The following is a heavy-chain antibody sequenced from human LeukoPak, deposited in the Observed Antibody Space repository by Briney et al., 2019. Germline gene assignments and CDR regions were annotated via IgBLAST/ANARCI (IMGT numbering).Heavy chain of an antibody. V-gene: IGHV3-74*01. CDR2: SNSDGSST. Sequence: PGGSLRLSCAASGFTFTRYWMHWVRQAPGQGLVWVSRSNSDGSSTRYADSVKGRFSISRDNARNTLYLQMNSLRADDTAGYCCVRLRCDVGDCSSAGQNFWGQGTLVTVSS. CDR1: GFTFTRYW. D-gene: IGHD2-21*02. J-gene: IGHJ4*02. CDR3: VRLRCDVGDCSSAGQNF.